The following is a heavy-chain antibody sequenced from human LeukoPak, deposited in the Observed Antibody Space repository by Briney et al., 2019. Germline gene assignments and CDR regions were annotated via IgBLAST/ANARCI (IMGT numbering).Heavy chain of an antibody. CDR3: VRPGGGVY. V-gene: IGHV3-30*02. Sequence: GGSLRLSCAASGFTFSSYGRHWVAHAPGNGLEGVAFIRYDGSKKYYADSVRGRFTISRDTSKDTLYLQMKNARAEDTAVYSCVRPGGGVYWGQGTLVPVS. CDR1: GFTFSSYG. J-gene: IGHJ4*02. CDR2: IRYDGSKK. D-gene: IGHD3-16*01.